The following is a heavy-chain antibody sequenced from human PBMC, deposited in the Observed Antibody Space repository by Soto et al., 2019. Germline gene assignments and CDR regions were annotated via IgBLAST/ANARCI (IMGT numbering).Heavy chain of an antibody. J-gene: IGHJ4*02. CDR3: VREAYGDFYFDY. Sequence: AGGSLRLSCAASGFTFSSYAMHWVRQAPDKGLEWVAIMSYDGSNKYYADSVKGRFTISRDNSKNTLYLQMNSLRAEDTAVYYCVREAYGDFYFDYWGQGTLVTVSS. V-gene: IGHV3-30-3*01. D-gene: IGHD4-17*01. CDR2: MSYDGSNK. CDR1: GFTFSSYA.